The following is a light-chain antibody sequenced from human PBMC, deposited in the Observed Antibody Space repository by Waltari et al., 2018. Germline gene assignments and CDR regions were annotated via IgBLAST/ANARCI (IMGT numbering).Light chain of an antibody. CDR1: QSVSKY. Sequence: SCQASQSVSKYLVCYQERPGQAPSLLIYAASTRATGIPDRFSGSGSGTDFSLTISRQEPEDFAVYYCQNHERLPATFGQGTKVEI. CDR3: QNHERLPAT. J-gene: IGKJ1*01. CDR2: AAS. V-gene: IGKV3-20*01.